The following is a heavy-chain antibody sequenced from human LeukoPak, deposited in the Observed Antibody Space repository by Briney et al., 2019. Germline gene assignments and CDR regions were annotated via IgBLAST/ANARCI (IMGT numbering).Heavy chain of an antibody. D-gene: IGHD3-10*01. CDR1: GFTFTSSA. CDR2: IVVGSGKT. CDR3: AAAHNYYGSGREYFQH. Sequence: SVKVSFKASGFTFTSSAVQWVRQARGQRLEWIGWIVVGSGKTNYEQKFQERVTITRDMSIITVYMELRSLRSEDTSVCYCAAAHNYYGSGREYFQHWGQGTLVTVSS. J-gene: IGHJ1*01. V-gene: IGHV1-58*01.